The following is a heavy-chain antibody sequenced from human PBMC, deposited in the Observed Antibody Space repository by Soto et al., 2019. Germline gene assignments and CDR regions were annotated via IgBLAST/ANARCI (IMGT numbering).Heavy chain of an antibody. CDR1: GGTFSSYT. D-gene: IGHD4-17*01. CDR2: IIPILGIA. J-gene: IGHJ6*03. CDR3: ARAGTYGDQPGVDYYYYYYMDV. V-gene: IGHV1-69*02. Sequence: ASVKVSCKASGGTFSSYTISWVRQAPGQGLEWMGRIIPILGIANYAQKFQGRVTITADKSTSTAYMELSSLRSEDTAVYYCARAGTYGDQPGVDYYYYYYMDVWGKGTTVTVSS.